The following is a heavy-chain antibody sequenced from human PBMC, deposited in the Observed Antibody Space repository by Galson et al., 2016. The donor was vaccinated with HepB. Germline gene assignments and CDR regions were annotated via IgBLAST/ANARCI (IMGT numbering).Heavy chain of an antibody. CDR3: CSTHYGCGCADGGGGNRDSGKRRVTLPRENAKNSVFLQMNSLRDEDTAVYYCATYYYGFGSAY. D-gene: IGHD3-10*01. J-gene: IGHJ4*02. CDR1: GFTFDNYW. CDR2: IQQGGGEK. Sequence: SLRLSCAGSGFTFDNYWLTWVRQAPGKGLEWVANIQQGGGEKYYVDSVKGRFTVSRDNAKNSVLAKMNSLRAEDTGVYYWCSTHYGCGCADGGGGNRDSGKRRVTLPRENAKNSVFLQMNSLRDEDTAVYYCATYYYGFGSAYWGQGTLVTVSS. V-gene: IGHV3-7*01.